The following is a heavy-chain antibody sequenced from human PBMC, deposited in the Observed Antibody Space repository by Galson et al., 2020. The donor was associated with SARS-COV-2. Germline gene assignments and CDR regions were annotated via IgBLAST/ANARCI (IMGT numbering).Heavy chain of an antibody. CDR1: GFTFSYYG. V-gene: IGHV3-33*01. CDR3: ARDRDSSGWEDLEH. Sequence: GGSLRLSCAASGFTFSYYGMHWVRQAPGKGLEWVAAMRYDGSQIYYADSVKGRFTISRDNFKNTLYLQMNSQRAEDTAVYYCARDRDSSGWEDLEHWGQGTLVTVSS. D-gene: IGHD6-19*01. CDR2: MRYDGSQI. J-gene: IGHJ1*01.